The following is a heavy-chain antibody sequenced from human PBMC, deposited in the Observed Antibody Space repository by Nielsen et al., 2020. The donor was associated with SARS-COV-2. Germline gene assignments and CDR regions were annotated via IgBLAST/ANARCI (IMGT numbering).Heavy chain of an antibody. J-gene: IGHJ6*02. CDR1: GYTFTSYY. CDR3: ARENVNSSGWYYYYYYYGMDV. CDR2: INPSGGST. Sequence: ASVKVSCKASGYTFTSYYMHWVRQAPGQGLEWMGIINPSGGSTSYAQKFQGRVTVTRDTSTSTVYMELSSLRSEDTAVYYCARENVNSSGWYYYYYYYGMDVWGQGTTVTVSS. D-gene: IGHD6-19*01. V-gene: IGHV1-46*01.